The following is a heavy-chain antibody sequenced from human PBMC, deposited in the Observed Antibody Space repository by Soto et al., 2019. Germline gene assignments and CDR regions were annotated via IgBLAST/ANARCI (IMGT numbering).Heavy chain of an antibody. Sequence: GGSLRFSCAASGFTFSSYAMSWVRQAPGKGLEWVSAISGSGGSTYYADSVKGRFTISRDNSKNTLYLQMNSLRAEDTAVYYCAKVTGRDCSCGSCYFNWFDPCGQGTLVTVSS. V-gene: IGHV3-23*01. CDR1: GFTFSSYA. CDR3: AKVTGRDCSCGSCYFNWFDP. D-gene: IGHD2-15*01. J-gene: IGHJ5*02. CDR2: ISGSGGST.